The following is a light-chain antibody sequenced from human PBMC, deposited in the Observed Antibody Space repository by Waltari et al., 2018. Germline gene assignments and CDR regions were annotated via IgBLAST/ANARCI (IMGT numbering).Light chain of an antibody. J-gene: IGKJ1*01. Sequence: EIVMTQSPATLSVSPGERATLSCRASQSISSHLAWYQHKPGQSPRILIYGTSTRATGIPARFTGSGSGTEFTLTISSLQSEDFAVYYCQQYGSSSWTFGQGTKVEIK. CDR2: GTS. CDR1: QSISSH. CDR3: QQYGSSSWT. V-gene: IGKV3-15*01.